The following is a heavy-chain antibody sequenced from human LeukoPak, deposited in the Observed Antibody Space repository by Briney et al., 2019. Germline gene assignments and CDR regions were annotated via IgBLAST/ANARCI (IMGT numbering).Heavy chain of an antibody. Sequence: GGSLRLSCAASGFTFSSYGMRWVRQAPGKGLEWVAFIRYDGSNKYYADSVKGRFTISRDNSKNTLYLQMNSLRPEDTAVYYCARDRGCSGGSCSKGLYWGQGTLVTVSS. CDR1: GFTFSSYG. CDR3: ARDRGCSGGSCSKGLY. CDR2: IRYDGSNK. V-gene: IGHV3-30*02. D-gene: IGHD2-15*01. J-gene: IGHJ4*02.